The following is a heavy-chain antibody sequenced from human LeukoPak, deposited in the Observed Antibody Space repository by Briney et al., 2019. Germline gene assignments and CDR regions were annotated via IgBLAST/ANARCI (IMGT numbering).Heavy chain of an antibody. CDR3: AREGVILWFGELYSWFDP. CDR1: APSIGISY. CDR2: IFYSGIT. Sequence: SQTLSPTSTVAAPSIGISYCSCIRHPPRDSREWIGYIFYSGITNCNPSLKSRVTISVDTSKNHFSLKLSSVTAADTAVYYCAREGVILWFGELYSWFDPWGQGTLVTVSS. D-gene: IGHD3-10*01. V-gene: IGHV4-59*01. J-gene: IGHJ5*02.